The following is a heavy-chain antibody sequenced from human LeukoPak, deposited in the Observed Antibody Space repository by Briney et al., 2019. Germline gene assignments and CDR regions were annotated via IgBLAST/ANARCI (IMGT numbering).Heavy chain of an antibody. CDR2: ISGSGGST. J-gene: IGHJ4*02. CDR3: AKWSHYYDSSGYTKAHDY. CDR1: GFTFSSYA. V-gene: IGHV3-23*01. D-gene: IGHD3-22*01. Sequence: GGSLRLSCAASGFTFSSYAMSWVPQAPGKGLEWVSPISGSGGSTLYAGSVNGWFTISRDNSKNTLYLQMNSLRAEDTAVYYCAKWSHYYDSSGYTKAHDYWGQGTLVTVSS.